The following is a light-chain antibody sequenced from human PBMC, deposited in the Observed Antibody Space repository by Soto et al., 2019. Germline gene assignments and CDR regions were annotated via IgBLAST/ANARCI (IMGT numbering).Light chain of an antibody. CDR2: GAS. V-gene: IGKV3-15*01. J-gene: IGKJ4*01. Sequence: EIVMTQSPATLSVSPGERATLSCRASQNLNINLAWYQQNPGQAPMLLIFGASTRATGIPVRFSGSGSGTEFTLTISSLQSEDFAVYYCQQYKSWPLTFGGGTKVEIK. CDR1: QNLNIN. CDR3: QQYKSWPLT.